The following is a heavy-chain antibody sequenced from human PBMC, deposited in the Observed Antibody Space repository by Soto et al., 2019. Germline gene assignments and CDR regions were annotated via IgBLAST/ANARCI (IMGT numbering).Heavy chain of an antibody. Sequence: ASVKVSCKASGYTFTSYGIRWVRQAPGKGLEWRGWISAYNGNKNYAQKLQGRLTMTTDTSTSTAYMELRSLRSDNTAVYYCPRGDYVWGSYRPAPNFDYWGQGTLVTVS. CDR2: ISAYNGNK. J-gene: IGHJ4*02. CDR1: GYTFTSYG. D-gene: IGHD3-16*02. CDR3: PRGDYVWGSYRPAPNFDY. V-gene: IGHV1-18*01.